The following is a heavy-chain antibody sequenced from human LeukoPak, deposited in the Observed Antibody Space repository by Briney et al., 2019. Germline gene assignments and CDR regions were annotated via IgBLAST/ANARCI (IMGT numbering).Heavy chain of an antibody. CDR3: SRAGYTISSYRFDY. V-gene: IGHV4-4*07. Sequence: SETLSLTCSVSGGSIKSYWWSWIPQPAGKGLEFIGRIYSTGMTNYNPSLKSRVSMSVDTSKTQFSLELRSVTAADTAVYFCSRAGYTISSYRFDYWGQGALVTVSS. D-gene: IGHD3-16*02. CDR1: GGSIKSYW. J-gene: IGHJ4*02. CDR2: IYSTGMT.